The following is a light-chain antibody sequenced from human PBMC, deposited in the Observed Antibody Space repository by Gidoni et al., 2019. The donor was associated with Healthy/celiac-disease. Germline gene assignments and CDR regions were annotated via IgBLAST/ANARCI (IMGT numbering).Light chain of an antibody. CDR3: QQSYSTPRT. CDR2: AAS. CDR1: QGISSY. J-gene: IGKJ1*01. V-gene: IGKV1-39*01. Sequence: DSQMTQSPSSLSASVGDRVTSTCRARQGISSYLNWYQQKPGKAPKLLLDAASSLPSGVPSRFSGSGSRTDFTLTISSLQPEDFVTYYCQQSYSTPRTFXQXTKVEIK.